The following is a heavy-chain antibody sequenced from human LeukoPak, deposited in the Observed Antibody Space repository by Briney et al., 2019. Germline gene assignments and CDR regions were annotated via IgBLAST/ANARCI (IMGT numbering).Heavy chain of an antibody. D-gene: IGHD3-10*01. Sequence: GGSLRLSCAASGFTFSSYAMSWVRQAPGKGLEWVSAISGSGGSTYYADSGKGRFTISRDNSKNTLYLQMNSLRAEDTAVYYCTTRLSVLLWFGESPGDYWGQGTLVTVSS. J-gene: IGHJ4*02. CDR1: GFTFSSYA. CDR3: TTRLSVLLWFGESPGDY. V-gene: IGHV3-23*01. CDR2: ISGSGGST.